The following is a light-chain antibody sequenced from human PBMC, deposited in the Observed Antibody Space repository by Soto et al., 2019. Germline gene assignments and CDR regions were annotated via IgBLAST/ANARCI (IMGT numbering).Light chain of an antibody. CDR2: GAS. J-gene: IGKJ5*01. CDR1: QSVSSN. CDR3: QQYYSHSLT. V-gene: IGKV3D-15*01. Sequence: EIVMTQSPATLSVSPGERATLSCGASQSVSSNLAWYQQKPGQAPRLLIYGASTRATGIPARFSGSGSGTDFTLTISSLEPEDFATYYCQQYYSHSLTFGQGTDWRL.